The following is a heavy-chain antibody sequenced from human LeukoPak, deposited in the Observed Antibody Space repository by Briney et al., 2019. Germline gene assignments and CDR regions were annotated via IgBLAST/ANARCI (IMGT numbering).Heavy chain of an antibody. Sequence: PGGSLRLSCAASGFTFDDYAMHWVRQAPGKGLEWVSGISWNSGSIGYADSVKGRFTISRDNAKNSLYLQMNSLRAEDTALYYCAKKAAPWSSGWTDAFDIWGQGTMVTVSS. J-gene: IGHJ3*02. D-gene: IGHD6-19*01. CDR3: AKKAAPWSSGWTDAFDI. CDR2: ISWNSGSI. V-gene: IGHV3-9*01. CDR1: GFTFDDYA.